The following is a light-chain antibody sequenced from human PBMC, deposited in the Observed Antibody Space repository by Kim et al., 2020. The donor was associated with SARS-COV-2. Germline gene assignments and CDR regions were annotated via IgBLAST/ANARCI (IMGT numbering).Light chain of an antibody. J-gene: IGKJ2*01. Sequence: SPGERATLSCRASQSVSSNFAWYQQKPGQAPRLLIYGASTRATGIPARFSGSGSGTEFTLTISSLQSEDFAVYYCQQYNNWPPKYTFGQGTKLEI. V-gene: IGKV3-15*01. CDR1: QSVSSN. CDR2: GAS. CDR3: QQYNNWPPKYT.